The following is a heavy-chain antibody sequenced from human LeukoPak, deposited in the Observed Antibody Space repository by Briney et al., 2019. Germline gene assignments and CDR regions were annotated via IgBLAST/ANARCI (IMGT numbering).Heavy chain of an antibody. J-gene: IGHJ4*02. V-gene: IGHV3-30*03. CDR1: GFTFSSYG. CDR2: ISYDGSNK. Sequence: GGSLRLSCAASGFTFSSYGMHWVRQAPGKGLEWVAVISYDGSNKYYADSVKGRFTISRDNSKNTLYLQMNSLRAEDTAVYYCARAMVRGGLDYWGQGTLVTVSS. CDR3: ARAMVRGGLDY. D-gene: IGHD3-10*01.